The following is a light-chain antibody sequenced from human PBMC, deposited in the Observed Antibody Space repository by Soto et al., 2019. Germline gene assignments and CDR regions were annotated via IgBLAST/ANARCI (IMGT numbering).Light chain of an antibody. Sequence: EIVLTQSPGTLSLSPGERATLSCRASHSVSSNALAWYHQKRGLAPRLLIFGASTRATGIPDRFSGSGSGTDFTLTISRLEPEDFAVYYCQQYGSSPRTFGQGTKVDIK. CDR1: HSVSSNA. CDR3: QQYGSSPRT. CDR2: GAS. V-gene: IGKV3-20*01. J-gene: IGKJ1*01.